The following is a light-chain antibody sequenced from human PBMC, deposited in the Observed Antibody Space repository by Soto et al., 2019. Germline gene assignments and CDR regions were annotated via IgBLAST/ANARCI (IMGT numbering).Light chain of an antibody. CDR3: QEYSTYTWT. CDR1: HSISSY. CDR2: AAS. Sequence: DIQMTQYPSSLSAAVRARVTITCLASHSISSYLNGEQQKPGKAPKLLIYAASSWQRRVPSRFNGSASGTEFTLTISSLQPEDFATFYCQEYSTYTWTFGHGTKVEI. V-gene: IGKV1-39*01. J-gene: IGKJ1*01.